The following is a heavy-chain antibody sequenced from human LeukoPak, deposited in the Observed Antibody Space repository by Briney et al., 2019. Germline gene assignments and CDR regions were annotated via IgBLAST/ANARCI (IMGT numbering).Heavy chain of an antibody. J-gene: IGHJ3*02. CDR3: ARDVFGASGWYFGAFDI. Sequence: PGGSLRLSCAASGFTFSSYAMSWVRQAPGKGLEWVSTISSSGGSTSYADSVKGRFTISRDNSKNTLYLQMNSLRAEDTALYYCARDVFGASGWYFGAFDIWGQGTMVTVSS. CDR1: GFTFSSYA. V-gene: IGHV3-23*01. CDR2: ISSSGGST. D-gene: IGHD6-19*01.